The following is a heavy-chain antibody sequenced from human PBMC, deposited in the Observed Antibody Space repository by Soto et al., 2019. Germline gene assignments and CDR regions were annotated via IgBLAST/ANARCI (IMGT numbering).Heavy chain of an antibody. CDR1: GGSISSGGYY. CDR3: ARSPYCSGGSCSVYFDY. D-gene: IGHD2-15*01. Sequence: SETLSLTCTVSGGSISSGGYYWSWIRQHPGKGLEWIGYIYYSGSTYYNPSLKSRVTISVDTSKNQFSLKLSSVTAADTAVYYCARSPYCSGGSCSVYFDYWGQGTLVTSPQ. J-gene: IGHJ4*02. V-gene: IGHV4-31*03. CDR2: IYYSGST.